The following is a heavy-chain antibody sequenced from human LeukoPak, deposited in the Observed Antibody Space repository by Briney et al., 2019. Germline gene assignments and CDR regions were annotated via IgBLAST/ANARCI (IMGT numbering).Heavy chain of an antibody. J-gene: IGHJ3*02. CDR3: ARGWRGGDPEAFDI. CDR2: IYYSGST. CDR1: GGSISSYY. Sequence: PSETLSLTCTVSGGSISSYYWSWIRQPPGRGLEWIGYIYYSGSTNYNPSLKSRVTISVDTSKNQFSLKLSSVTAADTAVYYCARGWRGGDPEAFDIWGQGTMVTVSS. V-gene: IGHV4-59*01. D-gene: IGHD1-14*01.